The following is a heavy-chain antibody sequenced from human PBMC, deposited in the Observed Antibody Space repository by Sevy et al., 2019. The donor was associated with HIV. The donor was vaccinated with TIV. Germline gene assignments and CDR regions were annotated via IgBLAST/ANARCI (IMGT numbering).Heavy chain of an antibody. CDR2: ISYDGSNK. V-gene: IGHV3-30-3*01. CDR1: GFTFSSYA. CDR3: ARDKEAAADP. Sequence: GGSLILSCAASGFTFSSYAMHWVRQAPGKGLGWVAVISYDGSNKYYADSVKGRFTISRDNSMNTLYLQMNSLRAEDTAVYYCARDKEAAADPWGQGTLVTVSS. D-gene: IGHD6-13*01. J-gene: IGHJ5*02.